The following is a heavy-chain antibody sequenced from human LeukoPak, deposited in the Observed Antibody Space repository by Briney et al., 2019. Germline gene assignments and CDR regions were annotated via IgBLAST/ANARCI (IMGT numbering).Heavy chain of an antibody. CDR2: FDPEDGET. Sequence: GASVKVSRKVSGYTLTELSMHWVRQAPGKGLEWMGGFDPEDGETIYAQKFQGRVTMTEDTSTDTAYMELSSLRSEDTAVYYCATDFRQSCSSTSCYPSWGQGTLVTVSS. CDR3: ATDFRQSCSSTSCYPS. J-gene: IGHJ5*02. CDR1: GYTLTELS. D-gene: IGHD2-2*01. V-gene: IGHV1-24*01.